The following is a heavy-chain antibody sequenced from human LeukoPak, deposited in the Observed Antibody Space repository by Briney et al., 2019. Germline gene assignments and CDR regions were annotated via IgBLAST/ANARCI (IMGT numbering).Heavy chain of an antibody. Sequence: RPGGSLRLSCAASGFTFDDYGMSWVRHAPGKGLEWVSGINWNGGSTGYADSVKGRFTISRDNAKNSLYLQMNSLRAEDTAVYYCAKDNFRYSSSWSSFDYWGQGTLVTVSS. CDR1: GFTFDDYG. CDR3: AKDNFRYSSSWSSFDY. CDR2: INWNGGST. J-gene: IGHJ4*02. D-gene: IGHD6-13*01. V-gene: IGHV3-20*04.